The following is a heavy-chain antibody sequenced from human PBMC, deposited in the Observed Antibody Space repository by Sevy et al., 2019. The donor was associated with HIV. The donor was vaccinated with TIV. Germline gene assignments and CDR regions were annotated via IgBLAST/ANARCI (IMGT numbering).Heavy chain of an antibody. CDR2: ISYDGRDK. CDR3: ARDGRHYSSGWVFFYYYGMDV. V-gene: IGHV3-30*04. Sequence: GGSLRLSCAASGFTFSNYALHWVRQAPGKGLDWVAVISYDGRDKYYADSVKGRFTISRDDSKNTLYLQMNSLRSEDTAVYYCARDGRHYSSGWVFFYYYGMDVWGQGTTVTVSS. J-gene: IGHJ6*02. D-gene: IGHD6-19*01. CDR1: GFTFSNYA.